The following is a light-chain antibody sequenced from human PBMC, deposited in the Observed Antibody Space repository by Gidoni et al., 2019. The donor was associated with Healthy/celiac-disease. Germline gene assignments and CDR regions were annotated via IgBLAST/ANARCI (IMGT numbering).Light chain of an antibody. CDR1: QSVSSN. J-gene: IGKJ5*01. V-gene: IGKV3-15*01. CDR2: GAS. Sequence: EIVMTQSPATQSVSPGESATLSCRASQSVSSNVSWYKQKPGQAPRLLIYGASTRATGIPARFSGSGSGTEFTLTISSLQSEDFAVYYCQQYNNWPITFGQGTRLEIK. CDR3: QQYNNWPIT.